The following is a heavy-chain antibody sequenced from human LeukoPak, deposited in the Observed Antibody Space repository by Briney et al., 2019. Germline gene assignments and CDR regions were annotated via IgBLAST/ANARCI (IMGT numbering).Heavy chain of an antibody. D-gene: IGHD5-12*01. Sequence: GASVTVSCKASGYTFTTYDINWVRQATGQGLEWMGWMNPNSGNTGYAQKFQGRVTMTRDTSISTAYMELSSLRSEDTAVYYCAKAGIVATMNADWFDPWGQGTLVTVSS. CDR1: GYTFTTYD. CDR2: MNPNSGNT. J-gene: IGHJ5*02. CDR3: AKAGIVATMNADWFDP. V-gene: IGHV1-8*01.